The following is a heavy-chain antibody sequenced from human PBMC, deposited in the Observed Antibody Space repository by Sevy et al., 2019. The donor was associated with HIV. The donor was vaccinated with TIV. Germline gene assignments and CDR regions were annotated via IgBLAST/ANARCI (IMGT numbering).Heavy chain of an antibody. CDR3: GGGRYYDGSGYYYYYYGMDV. J-gene: IGHJ6*02. Sequence: GESLKISCAASGFTVSDNYMAWVRLAPGKGLEWVSLIDSDGSAYYADSVKGRFTISRDNVKNTLYLQINALRAEDTGLYCWGGGRYYDGSGYYYYYYGMDVWGQGTTVTVSS. V-gene: IGHV3-66*01. D-gene: IGHD3-22*01. CDR2: IDSDGSA. CDR1: GFTVSDNY.